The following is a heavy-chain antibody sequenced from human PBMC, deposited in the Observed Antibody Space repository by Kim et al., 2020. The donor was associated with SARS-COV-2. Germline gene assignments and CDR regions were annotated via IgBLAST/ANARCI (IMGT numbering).Heavy chain of an antibody. V-gene: IGHV3-9*01. CDR1: GFTFGDYA. CDR2: ISWNSGSI. CDR3: AKSSHYYDSSGDY. D-gene: IGHD3-22*01. J-gene: IGHJ4*02. Sequence: GGSLRLSCAASGFTFGDYAMHWVRQAPGKGLEWVSGISWNSGSIGYADSVKGRFTISRDNAKNSLYLQMNSLRAEDTALYYCAKSSHYYDSSGDYWGQGTLVTVSS.